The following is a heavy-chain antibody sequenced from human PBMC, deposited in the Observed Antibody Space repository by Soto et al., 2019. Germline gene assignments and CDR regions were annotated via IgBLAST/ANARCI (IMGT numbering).Heavy chain of an antibody. J-gene: IGHJ4*02. CDR3: AREPPYIAVAGSPAY. Sequence: EVQLVESGGGLVQPGGSLRLSCAASGFTFSSYSMNWVRQAPGKGLEWVSYISSSSSTIYYADSVKGRFTISRDNAKNSLYLQMNSVRDEDTAVYYCAREPPYIAVAGSPAYWGQGTLVTVSS. CDR1: GFTFSSYS. D-gene: IGHD6-19*01. CDR2: ISSSSSTI. V-gene: IGHV3-48*02.